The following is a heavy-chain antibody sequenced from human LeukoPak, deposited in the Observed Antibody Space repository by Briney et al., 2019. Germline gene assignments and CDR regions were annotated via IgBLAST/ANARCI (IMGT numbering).Heavy chain of an antibody. CDR1: GGSFSGYY. Sequence: PSETLSLTCAVYGGSFSGYYWSWIRQPPGKGLEWIGEINHSGSTNYNPSLKSRVTISVDTSKNQFSLKLSSVTAADTAVYYCARGGEWLGKIFDYWGQGTLVTVPS. CDR3: ARGGEWLGKIFDY. V-gene: IGHV4-34*01. J-gene: IGHJ4*02. D-gene: IGHD6-19*01. CDR2: INHSGST.